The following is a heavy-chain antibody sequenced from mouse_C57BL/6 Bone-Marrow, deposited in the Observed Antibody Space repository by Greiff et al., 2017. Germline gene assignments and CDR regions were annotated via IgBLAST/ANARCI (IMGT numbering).Heavy chain of an antibody. J-gene: IGHJ3*01. D-gene: IGHD1-1*01. CDR3: AVDYYGSSPTPFAY. CDR2: IDPANGNT. CDR1: GFNIKNTY. V-gene: IGHV14-3*01. Sequence: EVMLVESVAELVRPGASVKLSCTASGFNIKNTYMHWVKQRPEQGLEWIGRIDPANGNTKYAPKFQGKATITADTSSNTAYLQLSSLTSEDTAIYYCAVDYYGSSPTPFAYWGQGTLVTVSA.